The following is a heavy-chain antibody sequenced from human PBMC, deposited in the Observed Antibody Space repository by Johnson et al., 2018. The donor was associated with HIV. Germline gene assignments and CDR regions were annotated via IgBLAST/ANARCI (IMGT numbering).Heavy chain of an antibody. V-gene: IGHV3-30-3*01. CDR2: ISYDGSNK. J-gene: IGHJ3*02. CDR3: AREYVGQWLGPRHAFDI. CDR1: GFTFSSYA. D-gene: IGHD6-19*01. Sequence: VQLVESGGGVVQPGRSLRLSCEASGFTFSSYAMHWVRQAPGKGLEWVAVISYDGSNKYYADSVKGRFTISRDNSKNTLYLQMNSLRAEDTAVYYCAREYVGQWLGPRHAFDIWGQGTMVTVSS.